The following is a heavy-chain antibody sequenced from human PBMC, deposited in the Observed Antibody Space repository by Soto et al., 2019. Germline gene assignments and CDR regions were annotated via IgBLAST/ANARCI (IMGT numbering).Heavy chain of an antibody. Sequence: QITLKESGPTLVKPTQTLTLTCTFSGFSLSTSGVGVGWIRQPPGKALEWLALIYWDDDKHYSPSLKSRLTIPKYTTTNQVVLTMTIIDPVDTATYYCSHRRTIFGVVSWFDPWGQGTRVTVSS. V-gene: IGHV2-5*02. CDR2: IYWDDDK. CDR1: GFSLSTSGVG. J-gene: IGHJ5*02. D-gene: IGHD3-3*01. CDR3: SHRRTIFGVVSWFDP.